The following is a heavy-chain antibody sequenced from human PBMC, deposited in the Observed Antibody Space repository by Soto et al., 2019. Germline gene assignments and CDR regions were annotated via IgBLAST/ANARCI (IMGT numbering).Heavy chain of an antibody. D-gene: IGHD1-26*01. CDR3: AKTEVGWLPFDY. Sequence: QVQLVESGGGVVQTGRSLRLSCAASGFTFSSYGMHWVRQAPGKGLEWVAVISYEGSNKYYADSVKGRFTISRDNSKNTPYLHMNSLRAEDTAVYYCAKTEVGWLPFDYWGQGTLVTVSA. CDR1: GFTFSSYG. V-gene: IGHV3-30*18. CDR2: ISYEGSNK. J-gene: IGHJ4*02.